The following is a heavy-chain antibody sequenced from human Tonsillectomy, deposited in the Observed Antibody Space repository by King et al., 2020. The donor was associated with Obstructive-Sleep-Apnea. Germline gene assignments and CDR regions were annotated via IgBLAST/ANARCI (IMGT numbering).Heavy chain of an antibody. CDR3: AKDGAAARIDWYFDL. CDR1: GFTFSSYA. Sequence: VQLVESGGGLVQPGGSLRLSCAASGFTFSSYAMSWARQAPGKGLEWVSGISGSGGRTYFADSVKGRFTISRDNSKNTLYLLMNSLRAEDTAVYYCAKDGAAARIDWYFDLWGRGTLVTVSS. J-gene: IGHJ2*01. CDR2: ISGSGGRT. V-gene: IGHV3-23*04. D-gene: IGHD6-6*01.